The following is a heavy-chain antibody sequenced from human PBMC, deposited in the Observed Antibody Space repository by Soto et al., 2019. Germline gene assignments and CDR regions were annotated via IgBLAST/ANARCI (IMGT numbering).Heavy chain of an antibody. Sequence: QVQLVESGGGLVKPGGSLRLSCTASGFTFTDHYMTWIRQAPGKGLEWVSCINCGGSSIYYADSVRGRFTISRDNAKNSVYLQMSSLRDEATAIYYCARDIRGANWGQGTLVIVSS. CDR3: ARDIRGAN. CDR2: INCGGSSI. J-gene: IGHJ4*02. D-gene: IGHD3-10*01. V-gene: IGHV3-11*01. CDR1: GFTFTDHY.